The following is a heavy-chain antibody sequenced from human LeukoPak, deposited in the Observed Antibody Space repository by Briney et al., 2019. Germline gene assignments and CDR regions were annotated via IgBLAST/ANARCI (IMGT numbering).Heavy chain of an antibody. V-gene: IGHV3-11*04. J-gene: IGHJ3*01. D-gene: IGHD3-10*01. CDR1: GFTFSAHY. CDR3: ARGPDPVVRGPRRAFDL. CDR2: ISDSGATI. Sequence: PGGSLRLSCAASGFTFSAHYMSWIRQAPGKGLEWLSFISDSGATIFYADSVKGRFTVSRDNSKNTLYLQMNSLTVDDTAMYYCARGPDPVVRGPRRAFDLWGQGTMVTVSS.